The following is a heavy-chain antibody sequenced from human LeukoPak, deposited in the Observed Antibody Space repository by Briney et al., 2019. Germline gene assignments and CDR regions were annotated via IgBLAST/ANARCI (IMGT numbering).Heavy chain of an antibody. Sequence: SETLSLTCTVSGDSISSYYWSWIRQPAGKGLEWIGRIYTSGSTNYNPSLKSRVTMSVDTSKNQFSLKLSSVTAADTAVYYCARDGSDIAVAGTDYRGQGTLVTVSS. CDR3: ARDGSDIAVAGTDY. CDR2: IYTSGST. J-gene: IGHJ4*02. D-gene: IGHD6-19*01. V-gene: IGHV4-4*07. CDR1: GDSISSYY.